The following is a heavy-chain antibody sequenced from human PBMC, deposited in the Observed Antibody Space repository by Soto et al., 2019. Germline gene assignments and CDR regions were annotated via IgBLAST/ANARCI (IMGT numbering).Heavy chain of an antibody. CDR1: TFSFSNYT. CDR3: ARARLRTKTGTSYYGMDV. CDR2: ISYDGSNK. D-gene: IGHD1-1*01. V-gene: IGHV3-30-3*01. J-gene: IGHJ6*02. Sequence: GGSLRLSCEASTFSFSNYTVHWVRQSPDKGLEWVALISYDGSNKDHADSVKGRFTISRDNSKNTLYLQMNSLRVEDTAVYYCARARLRTKTGTSYYGMDVWGQGTTVTVSS.